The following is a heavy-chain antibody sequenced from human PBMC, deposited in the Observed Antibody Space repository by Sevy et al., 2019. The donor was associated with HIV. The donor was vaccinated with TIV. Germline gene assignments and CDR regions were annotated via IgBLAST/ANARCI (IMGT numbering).Heavy chain of an antibody. Sequence: ASVKVSCKASGYTFTNYHITWVRQAPGQGLEWMGRITPNNGDTNYAQRLQGRVTMTTDTSTSTVYMELRSLRSDDTAVYYCARAPSGSQGPGQYFHQGPGHPGHRLL. D-gene: IGHD1-26*01. CDR1: GYTFTNYH. V-gene: IGHV1-18*01. CDR2: ITPNNGDT. J-gene: IGHJ1*01. CDR3: ARAPSGSQGPGQYFH.